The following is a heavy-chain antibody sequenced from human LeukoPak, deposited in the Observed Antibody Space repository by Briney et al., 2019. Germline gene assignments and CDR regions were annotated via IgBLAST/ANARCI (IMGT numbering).Heavy chain of an antibody. CDR1: GGSISSSSYY. Sequence: PSETLSLTCTVSGGSISSSSYYWGWIRQPPGKGLEWIGSIYYSGSTYYNPSLKSRVTISVDTSKDQFSLKLSSVTAADTAVYYCARQLRYCSSTSCYTEWNWFDPWGQGTLVTVSS. V-gene: IGHV4-39*01. CDR2: IYYSGST. J-gene: IGHJ5*02. D-gene: IGHD2-2*02. CDR3: ARQLRYCSSTSCYTEWNWFDP.